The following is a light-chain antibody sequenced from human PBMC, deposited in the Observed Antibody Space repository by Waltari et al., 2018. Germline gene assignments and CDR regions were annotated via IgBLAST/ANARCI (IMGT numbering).Light chain of an antibody. CDR1: QSVNRN. CDR2: GVY. Sequence: DIAMTQSPATLSLSPGARATLSCMASQSVNRNLAWYQQKPGQPPRLLIYGVYSRATGIPDRFTGSGSGMEFTLTISSLEPEDVGIYHCQQSIQWPYTFGQGTKVEIK. V-gene: IGKV3D-15*01. J-gene: IGKJ2*01. CDR3: QQSIQWPYT.